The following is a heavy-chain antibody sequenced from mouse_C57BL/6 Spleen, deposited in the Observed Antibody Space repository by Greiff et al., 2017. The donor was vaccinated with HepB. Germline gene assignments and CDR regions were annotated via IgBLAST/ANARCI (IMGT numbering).Heavy chain of an antibody. V-gene: IGHV1-50*01. Sequence: QVQLKQPGAELVKPGASVKLSCKASGYTFTSYWMQWVKQRPGQGLEWIGEIDPSDSYTNYNQKFKGKATLTVDTSSSTAYMQLSSLTSEDSAVYYCARGDDYDGAYWGQGTLVTVSA. D-gene: IGHD2-4*01. CDR1: GYTFTSYW. J-gene: IGHJ3*01. CDR3: ARGDDYDGAY. CDR2: IDPSDSYT.